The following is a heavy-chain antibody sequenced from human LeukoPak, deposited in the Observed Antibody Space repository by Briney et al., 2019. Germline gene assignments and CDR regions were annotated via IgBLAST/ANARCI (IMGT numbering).Heavy chain of an antibody. J-gene: IGHJ4*02. Sequence: GGSLRLSCAASGFTFSSYAMSWVRQAPGKGLEWVSGITSSDDSRHYADSVKGRFTISRDNPKNTLYLQMKSLRVEDTAVYYCAIGRRIATEIDSWGQGTLVTVSS. D-gene: IGHD6-13*01. V-gene: IGHV3-23*01. CDR2: ITSSDDSR. CDR1: GFTFSSYA. CDR3: AIGRRIATEIDS.